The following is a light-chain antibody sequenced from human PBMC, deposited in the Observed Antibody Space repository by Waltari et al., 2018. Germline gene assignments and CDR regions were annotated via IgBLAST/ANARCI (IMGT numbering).Light chain of an antibody. Sequence: EIVLTQSPGTLSLSPGERATLSCRASQSVSSNYLAWYQQKPGQAPRLVIYRASRRATGIPDRFSGSGSGTDFSLTISRLEPEDFAVYYCQQHGTLPATFGQGTKVEIK. CDR2: RAS. J-gene: IGKJ1*01. CDR3: QQHGTLPAT. V-gene: IGKV3-20*01. CDR1: QSVSSNY.